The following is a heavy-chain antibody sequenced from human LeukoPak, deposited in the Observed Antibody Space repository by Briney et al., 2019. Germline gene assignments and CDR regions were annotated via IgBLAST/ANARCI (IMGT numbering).Heavy chain of an antibody. J-gene: IGHJ4*02. CDR2: IKSKTDGGTT. Sequence: GGSLRLSCPASGFTFSNAWMNWVRQAPGKGLEWVGRIKSKTDGGTTDYAAPVKGRFTISRDDSKNTLYLQMNSLKTEDTAVYYCTTFSIAVAGNDYWGQGTLVTVSS. V-gene: IGHV3-15*07. CDR1: GFTFSNAW. D-gene: IGHD6-19*01. CDR3: TTFSIAVAGNDY.